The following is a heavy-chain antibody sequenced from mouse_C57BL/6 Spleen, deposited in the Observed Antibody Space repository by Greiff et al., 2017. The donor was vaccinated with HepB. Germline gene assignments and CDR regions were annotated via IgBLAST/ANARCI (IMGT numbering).Heavy chain of an antibody. V-gene: IGHV1-82*01. J-gene: IGHJ1*03. CDR2: FYPGDGDT. CDR1: GYAFSSAW. D-gene: IGHD2-1*01. CDR3: ARYGNYVYWYFDV. Sequence: VQLQQSGPELVKPGASVKISCKASGYAFSSAWMNWVKQRPGKGLEWIGRFYPGDGDTNYNGKFKGKATLTADKSSSKAYMQLCSLTSEDSAVYFCARYGNYVYWYFDVWGTGTTVTVSS.